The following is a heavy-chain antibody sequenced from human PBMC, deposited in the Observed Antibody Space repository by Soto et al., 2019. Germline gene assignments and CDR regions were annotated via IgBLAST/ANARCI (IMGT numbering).Heavy chain of an antibody. D-gene: IGHD3-10*01. J-gene: IGHJ6*03. CDR3: ARGRREYCYGSGRTKYYYYYMDV. V-gene: IGHV3-11*01. Sequence: QVQLVESGGGLVKPGGSLRLSCAASGFTFSDYYMSWIRQAPGKGLEWVSCISSSGSTIYYADSVRGRFTISRDNAKNSLYLQMNSLRAEDTAVYYCARGRREYCYGSGRTKYYYYYMDVWGKGTTVTVSS. CDR2: ISSSGSTI. CDR1: GFTFSDYY.